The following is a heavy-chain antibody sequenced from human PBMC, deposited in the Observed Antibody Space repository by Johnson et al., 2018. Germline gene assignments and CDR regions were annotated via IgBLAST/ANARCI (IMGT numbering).Heavy chain of an antibody. D-gene: IGHD1-26*01. CDR2: ISYDGSNK. Sequence: VQLVETGGGVVQPGRSLRLSCAASGFTFSSYGMHWVRQAPGKGLEWVAVISYDGSNKYYADSVKGRFTISRDNSKNTLYLQMNSRGAEETAVDYCAKEGVREWEYYGPFQYWGLGTLVTVSS. J-gene: IGHJ1*01. V-gene: IGHV3-30*18. CDR1: GFTFSSYG. CDR3: AKEGVREWEYYGPFQY.